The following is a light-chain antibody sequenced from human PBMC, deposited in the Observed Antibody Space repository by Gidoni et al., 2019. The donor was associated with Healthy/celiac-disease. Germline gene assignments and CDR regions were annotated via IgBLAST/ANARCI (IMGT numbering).Light chain of an antibody. J-gene: IGKJ1*01. V-gene: IGKV1-17*01. CDR1: QGIRKD. CDR3: LQHNSYPWT. Sequence: DIQMTQSPSSLSASVGDRVTITCRASQGIRKDLGWYQQKPGKDPKRLIYAASSLQSGVPSRFSGSGSGTEFTLTISSLQPEDFATYYCLQHNSYPWTFXXXTKVEIK. CDR2: AAS.